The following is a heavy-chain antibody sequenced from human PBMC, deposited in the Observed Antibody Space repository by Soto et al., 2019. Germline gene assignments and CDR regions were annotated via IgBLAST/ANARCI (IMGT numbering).Heavy chain of an antibody. CDR1: GFSLSTGGVG. J-gene: IGHJ6*02. Sequence: QITLKESGPTLVKPTQTLTLTCTFSGFSLSTGGVGVGWIRQPPGEALEWLALIYWDDDKRYSPSLESRLTITEDTSKTQVVLTMTNMDPVDTASYYCAHSRCGGDCLQSYSSHYYYGMDVWGQGTTVTVSS. D-gene: IGHD2-21*02. V-gene: IGHV2-5*02. CDR3: AHSRCGGDCLQSYSSHYYYGMDV. CDR2: IYWDDDK.